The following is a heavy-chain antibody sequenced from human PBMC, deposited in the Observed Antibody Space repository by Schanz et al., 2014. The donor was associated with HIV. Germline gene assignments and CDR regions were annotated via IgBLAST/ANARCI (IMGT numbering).Heavy chain of an antibody. V-gene: IGHV3-33*08. CDR2: IWYDETNK. Sequence: VKLVESGGGLVQPGGSLRLSCAASGFTFSSYGMHWVRQAPGKGLEWVAVIWYDETNKFYVDSVKGRFTISRDNSKNTLYLQMNSLRAEDTAVYYCARAFSVGQLVRVVDSWGQGTPVTVSS. J-gene: IGHJ4*02. CDR3: ARAFSVGQLVRVVDS. CDR1: GFTFSSYG. D-gene: IGHD6-6*01.